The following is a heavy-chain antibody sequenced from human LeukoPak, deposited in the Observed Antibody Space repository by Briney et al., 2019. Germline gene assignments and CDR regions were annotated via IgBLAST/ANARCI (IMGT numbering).Heavy chain of an antibody. CDR3: ARDGSGHWFDP. CDR1: GYTFNTYG. Sequence: ASVKVSCKASGYTFNTYGISWVRQAPGQGLEWMGWINAYNGNTNHAQKFQGRVTMTTDTSTTTAYMELGSLRSDDTAVYYCARDGSGHWFDPWGQGTLVTVSS. D-gene: IGHD6-25*01. V-gene: IGHV1-18*04. CDR2: INAYNGNT. J-gene: IGHJ5*02.